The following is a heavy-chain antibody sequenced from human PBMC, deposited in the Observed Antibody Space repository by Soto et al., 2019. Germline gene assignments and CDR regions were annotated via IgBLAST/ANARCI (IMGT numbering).Heavy chain of an antibody. J-gene: IGHJ5*02. Sequence: QVQLQESGPGLVKPSETLSLTCTVSGGSISSSYWSWIRQPPGKGLEWIGYIHDSGGTNYTPSLMSRVTISVNTSKSQFSRKLSSVTAADTAVYYCARLPYTAEGWFDPWGQGTLVTVSS. CDR2: IHDSGGT. D-gene: IGHD2-2*02. CDR1: GGSISSSY. CDR3: ARLPYTAEGWFDP. V-gene: IGHV4-59*08.